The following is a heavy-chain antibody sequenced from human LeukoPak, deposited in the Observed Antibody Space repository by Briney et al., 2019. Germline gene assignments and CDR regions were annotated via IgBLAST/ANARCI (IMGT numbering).Heavy chain of an antibody. CDR3: AKDLKSSGWDSFDY. CDR1: GFTFSSYS. Sequence: GGSLRLSCAASGFTFSSYSMNWVRQAPGKGLEWVSSISSSSSYIYYADSVKGRFTISRDNAKNSLYLQMNSLRAEDTAVYYCAKDLKSSGWDSFDYWGQGTLVTVSS. V-gene: IGHV3-21*04. D-gene: IGHD6-19*01. J-gene: IGHJ4*02. CDR2: ISSSSSYI.